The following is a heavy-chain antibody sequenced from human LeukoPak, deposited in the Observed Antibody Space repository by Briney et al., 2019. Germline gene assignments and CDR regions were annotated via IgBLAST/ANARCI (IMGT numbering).Heavy chain of an antibody. CDR1: GFTFSSYG. J-gene: IGHJ4*02. Sequence: GGSLSLSCAASGFTFSSYGMHWVRQAPGKGLEWVAVISFDGNTKYYTDSVKGLFTISRDNSKNTLYLQMNSLRAEDTAVYYCAKEMSSSNIDHCGQGTLVTVSS. V-gene: IGHV3-30*18. CDR3: AKEMSSSNIDH. D-gene: IGHD2-2*01. CDR2: ISFDGNTK.